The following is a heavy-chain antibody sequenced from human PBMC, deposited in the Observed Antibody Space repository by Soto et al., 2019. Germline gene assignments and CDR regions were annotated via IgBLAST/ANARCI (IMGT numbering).Heavy chain of an antibody. Sequence: SVKVSCKASGYTFTSYTISWVRQAPGQGLEWMGRIIPILGIANYAQKFQGRVTITADKSTSTAYMELSSLRSEDTAVYYCARGEDIVVVPADAFDIWGQGTMVTVSS. CDR1: GYTFTSYT. J-gene: IGHJ3*02. D-gene: IGHD2-2*01. CDR2: IIPILGIA. CDR3: ARGEDIVVVPADAFDI. V-gene: IGHV1-69*02.